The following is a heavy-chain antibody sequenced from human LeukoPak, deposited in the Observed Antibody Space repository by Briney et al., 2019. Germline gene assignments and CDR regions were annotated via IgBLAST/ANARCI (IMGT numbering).Heavy chain of an antibody. CDR3: ARGADEVDY. V-gene: IGHV1-69*05. CDR2: IIPIFGTA. J-gene: IGHJ4*02. CDR1: GGTFSSYA. Sequence: SVKVSCKASGGTFSSYAISWVRQAPGQGLEWMGGIIPIFGTANYAQKFQGRVTMTTDTSTSTAYMELRSLRSDDTAVYYCARGADEVDYWGQGTLVTVSS.